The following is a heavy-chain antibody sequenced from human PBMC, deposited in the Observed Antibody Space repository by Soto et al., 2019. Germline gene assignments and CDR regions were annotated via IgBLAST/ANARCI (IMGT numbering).Heavy chain of an antibody. J-gene: IGHJ2*01. CDR2: IYYSGST. Sequence: QLQLQESGPGLVKPSETLSLTCTVSGGSISSSSYYWGWIRQPPGKGLEWIGSIYYSGSTYYNPSLKSRVTISVDTAKTQFSLKLSSVTAADTAVYYCARLRIAVAGTRGTHWYFDLWGRGTLVTVSS. CDR3: ARLRIAVAGTRGTHWYFDL. CDR1: GGSISSSSYY. V-gene: IGHV4-39*01. D-gene: IGHD6-19*01.